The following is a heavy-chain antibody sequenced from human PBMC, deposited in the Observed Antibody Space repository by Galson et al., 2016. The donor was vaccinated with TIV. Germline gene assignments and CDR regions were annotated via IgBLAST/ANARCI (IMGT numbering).Heavy chain of an antibody. CDR2: IYNSGTT. CDR3: ARWPGSGSYYDYFQT. V-gene: IGHV4-31*03. D-gene: IGHD1-26*01. CDR1: GASISNPGYF. J-gene: IGHJ1*01. Sequence: TLSLTCHASGASISNPGYFWTWIRQHPGKGLEWIGNIYNSGTTSHNPSLRSRVTISVDTSKNQFPLRLTSVTAADTAVYFCARWPGSGSYYDYFQTGGPGTQVIVS.